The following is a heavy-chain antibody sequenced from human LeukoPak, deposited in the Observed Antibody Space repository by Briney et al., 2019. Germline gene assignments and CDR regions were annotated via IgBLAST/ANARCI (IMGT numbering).Heavy chain of an antibody. J-gene: IGHJ6*03. Sequence: SETLSLTCNVSGGSISGYHWSWIRQPPGKGLEWLGYIYYSGGSNYNPSLKSRVTLSADTSKNQFSLKLSSVTAADTAVYYCARVPRSYYYYYYMDVWGKGTTVTVSS. V-gene: IGHV4-59*01. CDR1: GGSISGYH. CDR2: IYYSGGS. CDR3: ARVPRSYYYYYYMDV.